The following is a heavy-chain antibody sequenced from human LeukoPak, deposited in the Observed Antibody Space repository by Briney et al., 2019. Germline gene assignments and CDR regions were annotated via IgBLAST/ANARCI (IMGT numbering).Heavy chain of an antibody. J-gene: IGHJ4*02. V-gene: IGHV4-31*03. CDR2: IYYSGST. CDR1: GGSISSGGYY. CDR3: ARDREVAVAGYFDY. D-gene: IGHD6-19*01. Sequence: SETLSLTCTVSGGSISSGGYYWSWIRQHPGKGLEWIGYIYYSGSTYYNPSLKSRVTISVDTSKNQFSLKLSSVTAADTAVYYCARDREVAVAGYFDYWGQGALVTVSS.